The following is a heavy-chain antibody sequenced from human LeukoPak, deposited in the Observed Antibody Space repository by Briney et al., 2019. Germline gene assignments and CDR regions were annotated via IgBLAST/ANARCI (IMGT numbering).Heavy chain of an antibody. D-gene: IGHD5-24*01. J-gene: IGHJ4*02. V-gene: IGHV3-7*01. CDR1: GLRFGSFW. CDR3: ARERDGGLFDY. Sequence: GGSLRLSCAVSGLRFGSFWMSWVRQAPGEGLEWVANINQDGSEKYFVDSVRGRFTISRDNSKNSLHLQMNTLRAEDTAGYYCARERDGGLFDYWGQGTLVTVSS. CDR2: INQDGSEK.